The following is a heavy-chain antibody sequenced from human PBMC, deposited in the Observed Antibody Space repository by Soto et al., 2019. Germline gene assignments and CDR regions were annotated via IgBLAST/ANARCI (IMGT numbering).Heavy chain of an antibody. D-gene: IGHD2-15*01. J-gene: IGHJ5*02. Sequence: ASVKVSCKVSGYTLTELSMHWMRQAPGKGLEWMGGFDPEDGETIYAQKFQGRVTMTEDTSTDTAYMELSSLRSEDTAVYYCATAVLGYCSGGSCYGQRVDWFDPWGQGTLVTVSS. V-gene: IGHV1-24*01. CDR2: FDPEDGET. CDR3: ATAVLGYCSGGSCYGQRVDWFDP. CDR1: GYTLTELS.